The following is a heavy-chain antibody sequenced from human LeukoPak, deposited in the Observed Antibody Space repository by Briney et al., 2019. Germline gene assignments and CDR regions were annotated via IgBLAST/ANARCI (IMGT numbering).Heavy chain of an antibody. Sequence: ESLKISFKGSGYSFTSYWIGWVRQMPGKGLEWMGIIYPGDSDTRYSPSFQGQVTISADKSISTAYLQWSSLKASDTAMYYCARHTAVPAAIDAFDIWGQGTMVTVSS. CDR3: ARHTAVPAAIDAFDI. CDR2: IYPGDSDT. V-gene: IGHV5-51*01. J-gene: IGHJ3*02. D-gene: IGHD2-2*01. CDR1: GYSFTSYW.